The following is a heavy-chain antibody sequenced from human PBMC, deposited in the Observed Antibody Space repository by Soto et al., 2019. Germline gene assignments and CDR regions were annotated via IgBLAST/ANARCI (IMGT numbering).Heavy chain of an antibody. J-gene: IGHJ3*02. D-gene: IGHD6-19*01. CDR2: ISSSSSYI. V-gene: IGHV3-21*01. CDR1: GFTFSSYS. Sequence: EVQLVESGGGLVKPGGSLRLSCAASGFTFSSYSMNWVHQAPGKGLEWVSSISSSSSYIYYADSVKGRFTISRDNAKNSLYLQMNSLRAEDTAVYYCARDNGSGWYDIGGCFDIWGQGTMVTVSS. CDR3: ARDNGSGWYDIGGCFDI.